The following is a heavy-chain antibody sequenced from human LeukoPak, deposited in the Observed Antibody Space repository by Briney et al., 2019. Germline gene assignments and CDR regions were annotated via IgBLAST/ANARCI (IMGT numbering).Heavy chain of an antibody. CDR3: AKGPWYNWNQYYFDY. D-gene: IGHD1-20*01. Sequence: GGSLRLSCAASGFTFSSYAMSWVRQAPGKGLEWVSAISGSGGSTYYADSVKGRFTISRDNSKNTLYLQMNSLRAEDTAVYYCAKGPWYNWNQYYFDYWGQGTLVTVSS. V-gene: IGHV3-23*01. J-gene: IGHJ4*02. CDR2: ISGSGGST. CDR1: GFTFSSYA.